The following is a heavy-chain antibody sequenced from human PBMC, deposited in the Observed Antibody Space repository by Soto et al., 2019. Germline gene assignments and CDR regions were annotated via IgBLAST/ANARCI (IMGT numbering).Heavy chain of an antibody. V-gene: IGHV3-30-3*01. CDR1: GFTFSSYA. Sequence: GGSLRLSCAASGFTFSSYAMHWVRQAPGKGLEWVAVISYDGSNKYYADSVKGRFTISRDNSKNTLYLQMNSLRAEDTAVYYCARDLIGIAAWVYYYYYGMDVWGQGTTVTVSS. CDR3: ARDLIGIAAWVYYYYYGMDV. J-gene: IGHJ6*02. D-gene: IGHD6-13*01. CDR2: ISYDGSNK.